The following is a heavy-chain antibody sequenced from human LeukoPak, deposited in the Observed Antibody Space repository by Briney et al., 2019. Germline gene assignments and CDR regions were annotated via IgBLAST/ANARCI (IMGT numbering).Heavy chain of an antibody. CDR2: IKRKSDGGTT. V-gene: IGHV3-15*01. Sequence: GGSLRLSCAASGLTFSNAWMSWGRQAPGKGLEWGGRIKRKSDGGTTDYAAPVKSRFTISKDDSNNTLYLQKNSLKSEDTAVYYCTTELDIRPNHYWGQGTLVTVSS. CDR3: TTELDIRPNHY. CDR1: GLTFSNAW. D-gene: IGHD3-22*01. J-gene: IGHJ4*02.